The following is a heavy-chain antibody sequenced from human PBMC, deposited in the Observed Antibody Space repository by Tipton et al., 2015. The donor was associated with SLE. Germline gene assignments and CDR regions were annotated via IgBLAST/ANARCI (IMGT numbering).Heavy chain of an antibody. J-gene: IGHJ6*03. CDR3: FRAWCGGECRTSYMDV. CDR1: GFTFGDYA. CDR2: IRNKPYGETT. V-gene: IGHV3-49*01. Sequence: QLVQSGGGLVQPGRSLRLSCTASGFTFGDYAMSWVRQAPGKGLEWVGFIRNKPYGETTDYSASVKGRFTMSRDASRNIAYVQMNSLRTEDTAVYYCFRAWCGGECRTSYMDVWGKGTTVTVSS. D-gene: IGHD2-21*01.